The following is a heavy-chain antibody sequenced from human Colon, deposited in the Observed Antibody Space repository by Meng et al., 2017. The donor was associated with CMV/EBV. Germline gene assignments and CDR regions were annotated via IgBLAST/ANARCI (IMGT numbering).Heavy chain of an antibody. CDR2: IRGSGTYA. J-gene: IGHJ4*02. CDR3: PPDPNLGAF. D-gene: IGHD1-26*01. CDR1: QCIFKTYY. V-gene: IGHV3-21*01. Sequence: HLGGSVGDLLTLGGSLRLYCATSQCIFKTYYLFRVRQASGKGLEWVSSIRGSGTYATYAETVEGRFPISTDKNSPYLQIKSLRADDTAVYYFPPDPNLGAFWGQGTLVTVSS.